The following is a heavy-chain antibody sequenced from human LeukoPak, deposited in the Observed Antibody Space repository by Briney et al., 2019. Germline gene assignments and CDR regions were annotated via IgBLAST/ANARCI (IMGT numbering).Heavy chain of an antibody. CDR2: ISSSSNTI. J-gene: IGHJ4*02. V-gene: IGHV3-48*01. CDR3: ARVGSNDYVVLDY. D-gene: IGHD4-17*01. Sequence: GSLRLSCAASGFSFSTEAMSYSMIWVRQAPGKGLEWVSYISSSSNTIYYADSVKGRFTTSRDNALNSLYLQMNSLRVEDTAVYYCARVGSNDYVVLDYWGQGTLVTVSS. CDR1: GFSFSTEAMSYS.